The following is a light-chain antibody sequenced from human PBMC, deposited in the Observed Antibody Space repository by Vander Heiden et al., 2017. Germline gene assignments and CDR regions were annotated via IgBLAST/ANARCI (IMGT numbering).Light chain of an antibody. Sequence: QSVLTQPPSASGTPGQRLTISCSASDSTIGRNTVNWYQHLPGTAPKLLPYNSNQRTSEIPDRFSDSKSSTSASLATVGLQSEDEADYYCSAYDKWPHVFGTGTKVTVV. CDR2: NSN. CDR1: DSTIGRNT. CDR3: SAYDKWPHV. V-gene: IGLV1-44*01. J-gene: IGLJ1*01.